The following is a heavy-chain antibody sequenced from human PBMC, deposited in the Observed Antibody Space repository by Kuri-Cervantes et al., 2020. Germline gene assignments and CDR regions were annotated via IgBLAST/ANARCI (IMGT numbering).Heavy chain of an antibody. Sequence: GGSLRLSCAASGFTFSSCGMHWVRQAPGKGLEWVAVISYDGSNKYYADSVKGRFTISRDNSKNTLYLQMNSLRAEDTAVYYCARDEAPVILGMDVWGQGTTVTVSS. CDR1: GFTFSSCG. CDR2: ISYDGSNK. V-gene: IGHV3-30*06. CDR3: ARDEAPVILGMDV. D-gene: IGHD3-22*01. J-gene: IGHJ6*02.